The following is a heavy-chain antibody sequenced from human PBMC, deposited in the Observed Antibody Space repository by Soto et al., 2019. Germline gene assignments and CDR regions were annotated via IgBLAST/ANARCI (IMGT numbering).Heavy chain of an antibody. CDR3: ARDGGGFPDSCYDFALDI. D-gene: IGHD5-12*01. J-gene: IGHJ3*02. CDR2: IIPILGIA. V-gene: IGHV1-69*08. Sequence: QVQLVQSGAEVKKPGSSVKVSCKASGGTFSSYTISWVRQAPGQGLEWMGRIIPILGIANYAQKFQGRVTITADKSTSKAYMELSSLRSEDTAVYYCARDGGGFPDSCYDFALDIWGQGTMVTVSS. CDR1: GGTFSSYT.